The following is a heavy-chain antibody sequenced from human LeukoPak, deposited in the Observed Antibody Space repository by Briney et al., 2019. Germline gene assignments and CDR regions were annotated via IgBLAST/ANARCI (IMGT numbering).Heavy chain of an antibody. CDR1: GFTVSSNY. Sequence: GGALRLSCAASGFTVSSNYMSWVRQAPGKGLEWVSSISSRSTYIYYADSVKGRFTISRDSAKNSLYLQMDSLRAEDTAVYYCTDAFDIWGQGTMVTVSS. CDR2: ISSRSTYI. J-gene: IGHJ3*02. CDR3: TDAFDI. V-gene: IGHV3-21*01.